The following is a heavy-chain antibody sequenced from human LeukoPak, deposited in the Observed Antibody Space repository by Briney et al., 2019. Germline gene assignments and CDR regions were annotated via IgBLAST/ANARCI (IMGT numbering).Heavy chain of an antibody. Sequence: SETLSLTCTVSGGSISSSSYYWGWIRQPPGKGLEWIGSIYYSGSTYYNPSLKSRVTISVDTSKNQFSLKLSSVTAADTAVYYCARVAGYYDSSGYPLAYYFDYWGQGTLVTVSS. CDR1: GGSISSSSYY. V-gene: IGHV4-39*07. D-gene: IGHD3-22*01. CDR2: IYYSGST. CDR3: ARVAGYYDSSGYPLAYYFDY. J-gene: IGHJ4*02.